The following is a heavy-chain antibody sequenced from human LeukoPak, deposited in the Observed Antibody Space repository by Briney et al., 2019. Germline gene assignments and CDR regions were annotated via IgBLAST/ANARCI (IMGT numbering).Heavy chain of an antibody. Sequence: GGSLTLSCAASGFTFSAYEMHWVRQPAGKGLAWVSVIYTIGDGYYPDSMKGRFTISRDNAKSPLHLQTHSLSVEDTAVYYCAIVMHFGDSSGFDSWGQGTLVTVSS. D-gene: IGHD3-22*01. CDR2: IYTIGDG. V-gene: IGHV3-13*01. CDR3: AIVMHFGDSSGFDS. J-gene: IGHJ4*02. CDR1: GFTFSAYE.